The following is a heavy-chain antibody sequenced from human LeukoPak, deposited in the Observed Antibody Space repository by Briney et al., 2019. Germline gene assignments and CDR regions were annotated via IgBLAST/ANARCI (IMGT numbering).Heavy chain of an antibody. D-gene: IGHD1-26*01. CDR1: GGSISSYY. J-gene: IGHJ4*02. Sequence: PSETLSLTCTVSGGSISSYYWSWIRQPPGKGLEWIGYIYYSGSTHYNPSLKSRVTISVDTSKNQFSLKLSSVTAADTAVYYCARASGSYGERFDYWGQGTLVTVSS. CDR3: ARASGSYGERFDY. V-gene: IGHV4-59*01. CDR2: IYYSGST.